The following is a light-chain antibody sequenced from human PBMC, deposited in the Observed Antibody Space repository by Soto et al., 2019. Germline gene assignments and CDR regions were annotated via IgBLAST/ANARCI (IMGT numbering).Light chain of an antibody. CDR3: QQYGSSGT. CDR2: GAS. Sequence: EIVLTQSPGTLSLSPGERSPLSWRASQSVSNNYLAWYQQKPGQAPRLLIYGASNRATGIPDWFSGSWSGTDFPLTISRLEPEDSAVYYCQQYGSSGTCGQGTKVDIK. J-gene: IGKJ1*01. CDR1: QSVSNNY. V-gene: IGKV3-20*01.